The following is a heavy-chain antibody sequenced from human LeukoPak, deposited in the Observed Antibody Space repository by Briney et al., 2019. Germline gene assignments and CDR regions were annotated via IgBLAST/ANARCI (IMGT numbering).Heavy chain of an antibody. J-gene: IGHJ3*02. CDR2: IYYSGST. CDR1: GGSISSSSYY. D-gene: IGHD1-26*01. CDR3: ARAVGATSDAFDI. V-gene: IGHV4-39*01. Sequence: SETLSLTCTVPGGSISSSSYYWGWIRQPPGKGLEWIGSIYYSGSTYYNPSLKSRVTISVDTSKNQFSLKLSSVTAADTAVYYCARAVGATSDAFDIWGQGTMVTVSS.